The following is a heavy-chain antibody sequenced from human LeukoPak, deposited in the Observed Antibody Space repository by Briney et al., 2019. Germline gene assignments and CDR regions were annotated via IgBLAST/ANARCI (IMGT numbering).Heavy chain of an antibody. D-gene: IGHD2-21*01. Sequence: GGSLRLSCAASGFTFSSYWMTWVRQAPGKGLEWVANTKQDESEKYYVGSVKGRFTISRDNAKNSLYLQMNSLRAEDTAVYYCARDLGILSVPMPDYWGQGTLVTVSS. CDR3: ARDLGILSVPMPDY. CDR1: GFTFSSYW. CDR2: TKQDESEK. V-gene: IGHV3-7*01. J-gene: IGHJ4*02.